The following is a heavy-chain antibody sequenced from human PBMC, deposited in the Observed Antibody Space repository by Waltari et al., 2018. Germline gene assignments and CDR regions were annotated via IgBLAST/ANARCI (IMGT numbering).Heavy chain of an antibody. CDR2: INDSAGT. CDR1: NGSFSAYF. D-gene: IGHD6-19*01. Sequence: QVQLQQWGEGVLKPSETLSLSCAVHNGSFSAYFWAWIRQPPGRGLEWIGEINDSAGTTYSPTLKGRVTISLDTSRNQFSLKLQSVTVADTALYFCSRGPRITFQTGGWHSPQYHGLDVWGQGTMVVVSS. J-gene: IGHJ6*02. CDR3: SRGPRITFQTGGWHSPQYHGLDV. V-gene: IGHV4-34*01.